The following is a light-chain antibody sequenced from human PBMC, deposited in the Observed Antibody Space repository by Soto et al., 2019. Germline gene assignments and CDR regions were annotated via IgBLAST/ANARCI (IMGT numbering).Light chain of an antibody. Sequence: EVVLTQSPCTLSLSPGDRATLSCRASQSVSNNYLAWYQQKPGQAPRLLIYGASSRATGIPDRFSGSGSGTDFTLTISRLEPEDFAVYYCQQYGSSGTFGQGTNVDIK. J-gene: IGKJ1*01. CDR1: QSVSNNY. CDR2: GAS. CDR3: QQYGSSGT. V-gene: IGKV3-20*01.